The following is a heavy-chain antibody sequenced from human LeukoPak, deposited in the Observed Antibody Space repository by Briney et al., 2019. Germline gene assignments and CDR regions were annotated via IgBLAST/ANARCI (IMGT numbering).Heavy chain of an antibody. V-gene: IGHV4-34*01. J-gene: IGHJ4*02. CDR2: INHSGST. Sequence: PSETLSLTCAVYGGSYSGYYWSWIRQPPGKGLEWIGEINHSGSTNYNPSLKSRVTISVDTSKNQFSLKLSSVTAADTAVYYCARTSYYYGSGSYYGYWGQGTLVTVSS. CDR3: ARTSYYYGSGSYYGY. CDR1: GGSYSGYY. D-gene: IGHD3-10*01.